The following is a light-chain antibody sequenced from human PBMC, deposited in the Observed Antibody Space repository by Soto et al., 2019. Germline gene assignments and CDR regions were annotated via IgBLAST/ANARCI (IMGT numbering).Light chain of an antibody. CDR2: AAS. CDR1: QSIDNF. J-gene: IGKJ2*01. V-gene: IGKV1-39*01. Sequence: DIQMTQSPSSLSASVGDRVTITCRPSQSIDNFLNWYQQKPGKVPNLLIYAASSLQSGVSSRFSGSGSGTDFTLTISSLQPEDSATYYCQQSYRLPYTFGQGTKVDIK. CDR3: QQSYRLPYT.